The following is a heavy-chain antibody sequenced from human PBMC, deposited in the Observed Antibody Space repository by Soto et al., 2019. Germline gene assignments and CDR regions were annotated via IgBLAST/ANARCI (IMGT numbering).Heavy chain of an antibody. Sequence: QVQLVQSGAEVKKPGASVKVSCKASGYTFTNYGINWVRQAPGQGLEWLGWVSAYNGERRYAQRVQARVIMTTDTSTTTAYMELRSLRSDDTAVYYCSRGTSIPASGDYWGQGTLVTCSS. V-gene: IGHV1-18*01. CDR2: VSAYNGER. D-gene: IGHD6-6*01. CDR3: SRGTSIPASGDY. CDR1: GYTFTNYG. J-gene: IGHJ4*01.